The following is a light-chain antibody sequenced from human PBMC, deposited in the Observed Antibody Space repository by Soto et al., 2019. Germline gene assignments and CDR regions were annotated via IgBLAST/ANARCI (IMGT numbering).Light chain of an antibody. CDR3: QQYYSYPPT. J-gene: IGKJ4*01. V-gene: IGKV1-8*01. CDR2: AAS. CDR1: QGISSY. Sequence: ITQSPATLSASPGDRVTLTCRASQGISSYLAWYQQKPGKSPKLLIYAASTWPSGVPSRFRGTGSGTEFTPPISSLQSEDCSTYYCQQYYSYPPTFGGGTKVDIK.